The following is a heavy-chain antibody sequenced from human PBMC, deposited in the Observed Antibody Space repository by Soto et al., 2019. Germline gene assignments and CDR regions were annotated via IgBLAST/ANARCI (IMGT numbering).Heavy chain of an antibody. D-gene: IGHD6-13*01. J-gene: IGHJ6*03. CDR2: INHSGST. CDR1: GGSFSGYY. CDR3: AHSRPDSIAAAVPGNYYYYYMDV. V-gene: IGHV4-34*01. Sequence: PSETLSLTCAVYGGSFSGYYWSWIRQPPGKELEWIGEINHSGSTNYSPSLKSRLTITKDTSKNQVVLTMTNMDPVDTATYYCAHSRPDSIAAAVPGNYYYYYMDVWGKGTTVTVSS.